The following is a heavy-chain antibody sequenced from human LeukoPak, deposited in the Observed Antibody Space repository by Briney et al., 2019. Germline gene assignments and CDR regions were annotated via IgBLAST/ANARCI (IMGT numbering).Heavy chain of an antibody. D-gene: IGHD6-19*01. CDR1: GFTFSSYG. CDR2: ISYDGSNK. Sequence: GRPLRLSCAASGFTFSSYGMHWVRQTPGKGLEWVAVISYDGSNKYYADSVKGRFTISRDNSKNTVDLRMNSLRAEDTAVYYCTRDPPSSGWSFDYWGQGTLVTVSS. J-gene: IGHJ4*02. CDR3: TRDPPSSGWSFDY. V-gene: IGHV3-30*03.